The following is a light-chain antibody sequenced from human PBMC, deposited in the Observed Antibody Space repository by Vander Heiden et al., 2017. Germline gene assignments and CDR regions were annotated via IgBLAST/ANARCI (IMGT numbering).Light chain of an antibody. Sequence: ELVMTQSPATLSLSPGERATLSCSASQSGSDNFAWYPEKGGQPPRILHSRASTRATGTPTRISARESRTVFSITSSRMTSEAFAHYCRQQYEEGPYTFGQGTKLEIK. V-gene: IGKV3-15*01. CDR2: RAS. J-gene: IGKJ2*01. CDR3: QQYEEGPYT. CDR1: QSGSDN.